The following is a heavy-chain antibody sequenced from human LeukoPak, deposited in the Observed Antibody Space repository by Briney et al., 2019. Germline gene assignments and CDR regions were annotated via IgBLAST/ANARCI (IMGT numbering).Heavy chain of an antibody. V-gene: IGHV3-30*18. Sequence: AGRSLRLSCAASGFTFSSYGMHWVRQAPGKGLEWVAVISYDGSNKYYADSVKGRFTISRDNSKNTLYLQMNSLRPEDTAVYYCANAEVERMVRGVINLRRFDYWGQGTLVTVSS. D-gene: IGHD3-10*01. CDR2: ISYDGSNK. J-gene: IGHJ4*02. CDR1: GFTFSSYG. CDR3: ANAEVERMVRGVINLRRFDY.